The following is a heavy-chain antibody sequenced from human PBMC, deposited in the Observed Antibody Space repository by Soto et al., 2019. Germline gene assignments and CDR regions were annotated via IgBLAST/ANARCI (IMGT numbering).Heavy chain of an antibody. Sequence: GGSLRLSCVASGFTFSQFWVAWVRQIPGKGLEWVANIKQDRSQKSYVDSVRGRFTISRDNGKNSLYLQMNSLRAEDTAVYYCTSTGDWGVVYGMDVWGQGTPVTVSS. D-gene: IGHD7-27*01. V-gene: IGHV3-7*01. CDR2: IKQDRSQK. CDR3: TSTGDWGVVYGMDV. J-gene: IGHJ6*02. CDR1: GFTFSQFW.